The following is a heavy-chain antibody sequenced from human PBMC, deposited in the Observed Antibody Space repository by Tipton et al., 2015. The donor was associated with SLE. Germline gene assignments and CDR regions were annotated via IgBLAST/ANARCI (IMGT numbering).Heavy chain of an antibody. CDR2: IYTSGST. V-gene: IGHV4-38-2*02. D-gene: IGHD6-19*01. Sequence: TLSLTCAVSGYSISSGYYWGWIRPPPGKGLEWIGRIYTSGSTNYNPSLKSRVTMSVDTSKNQFSLKLSSVTAADTAVYYCARDRGAVAGPYNWFDPWGQGTLVTVSS. CDR1: GYSISSGYY. J-gene: IGHJ5*02. CDR3: ARDRGAVAGPYNWFDP.